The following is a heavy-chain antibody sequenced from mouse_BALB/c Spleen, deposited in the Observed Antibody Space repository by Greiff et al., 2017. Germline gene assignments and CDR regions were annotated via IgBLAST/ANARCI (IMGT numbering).Heavy chain of an antibody. V-gene: IGHV1S137*01. J-gene: IGHJ3*01. D-gene: IGHD2-12*01. CDR1: GYTFTDYA. CDR3: ARAGLRGFAY. Sequence: QVQLQQSGAELVRPGVSVKISCKGSGYTFTDYAMHWVKQSHAKSLEWIGVISTYYGDASYNQKFKGKATMTVDKSSSTAYMELARLTSEDSAIYYCARAGLRGFAYWGQGTLVTVSA. CDR2: ISTYYGDA.